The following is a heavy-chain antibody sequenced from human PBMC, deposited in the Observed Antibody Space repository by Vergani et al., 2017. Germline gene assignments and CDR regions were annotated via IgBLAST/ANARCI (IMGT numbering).Heavy chain of an antibody. CDR1: GFSLSNARMG. D-gene: IGHD6-13*01. V-gene: IGHV2-26*01. Sequence: QVTLKESGPVLVKPTETLTLTCTVSGFSLSNARMGVSWVRQPPGNALEWLAHIFSNDEKSYSTSLKSRLTISKDTSKSQVVLTMTNMDPVDTATYYCARIQIAAAVHFDYWGQGTLVTVSS. J-gene: IGHJ4*02. CDR2: IFSNDEK. CDR3: ARIQIAAAVHFDY.